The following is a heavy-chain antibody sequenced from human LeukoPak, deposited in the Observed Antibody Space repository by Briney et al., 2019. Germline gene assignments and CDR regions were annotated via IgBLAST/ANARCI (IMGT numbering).Heavy chain of an antibody. V-gene: IGHV1-69*04. D-gene: IGHD2-15*01. CDR3: AREDGGSSYYYYYGMDV. CDR2: IIPILGIA. J-gene: IGHJ6*02. CDR1: GGTFSSYA. Sequence: SVKVSCKASGGTFSSYAISWVRQAPGQGLEWVGRIIPILGIANYAQKFQGRVTITADKSTSPAYMELSSLRSEDTAVYYCAREDGGSSYYYYYGMDVWGQGTTVTVSS.